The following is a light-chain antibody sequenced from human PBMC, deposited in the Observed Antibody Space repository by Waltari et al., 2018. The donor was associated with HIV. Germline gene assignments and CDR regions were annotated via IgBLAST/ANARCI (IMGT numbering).Light chain of an antibody. Sequence: NFMLTQPHSVSESPGKTVTISCTRSSGSIGSNYVQWYQQRPGSAPTTVIYEDNQRPSGVPDRFSGSIDSSSNSASLTISGLKTEDEADYYCQSYDSVFGGGTKLTVL. J-gene: IGLJ2*01. CDR3: QSYDSV. CDR1: SGSIGSNY. CDR2: EDN. V-gene: IGLV6-57*04.